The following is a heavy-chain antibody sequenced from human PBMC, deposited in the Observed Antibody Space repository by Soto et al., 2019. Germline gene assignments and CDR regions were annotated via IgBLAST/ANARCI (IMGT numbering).Heavy chain of an antibody. V-gene: IGHV1-8*01. Sequence: ASVKVSCKASGYTFTSYDINWVRQATGQGLEWMGWMNPNSGNTGYAQKFQGRVTMTRNTSISTAYMELSSLRSEDTAVYYCARVRDYSNYRWYYYYYMDVWGKGTTVTVSS. D-gene: IGHD4-4*01. CDR1: GYTFTSYD. CDR3: ARVRDYSNYRWYYYYYMDV. CDR2: MNPNSGNT. J-gene: IGHJ6*03.